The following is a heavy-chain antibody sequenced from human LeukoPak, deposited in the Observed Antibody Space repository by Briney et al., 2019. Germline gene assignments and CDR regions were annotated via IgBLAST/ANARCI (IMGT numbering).Heavy chain of an antibody. CDR1: GFTFRDYY. CDR2: ISSSGSTI. Sequence: PGGSLRLSCAASGFTFRDYYMSWIRQAPGKGLEWVSYISSSGSTIYYADSVKGRFTISRDNAKNSLYLQMNSLRAEDTAVYYCARAGSSSSRGAFDIWGQGTMVTVSS. CDR3: ARAGSSSSRGAFDI. J-gene: IGHJ3*02. V-gene: IGHV3-11*04. D-gene: IGHD6-6*01.